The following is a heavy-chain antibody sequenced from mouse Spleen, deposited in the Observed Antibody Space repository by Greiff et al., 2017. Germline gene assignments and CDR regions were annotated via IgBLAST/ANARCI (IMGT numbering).Heavy chain of an antibody. D-gene: IGHD2-2*01. J-gene: IGHJ2*01. Sequence: EVMLVESGGGLVKLGGSLKLSCAASGFTFSSYAMSWVRQTPEKRLEWVATISSGGGNTYYPDSVKGRFTISRDNAKNTLYLQMSSLKSEDTAMYYCARYGYYFDYWGQGTTLTVSS. V-gene: IGHV5-9*03. CDR2: ISSGGGNT. CDR1: GFTFSSYA. CDR3: ARYGYYFDY.